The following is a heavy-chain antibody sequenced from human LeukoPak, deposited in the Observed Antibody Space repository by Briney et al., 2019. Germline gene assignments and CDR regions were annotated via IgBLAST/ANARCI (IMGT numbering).Heavy chain of an antibody. Sequence: SETLSLTCTVSGGSISSSSYYWGWIRQPPGKGLEWIGSIYYSGSTNYNPSLKSRVTISVDTSKNQFSLKLSSVTAADTAVYYCARLPSTVVNAFDIWGQGTMVTVSS. J-gene: IGHJ3*02. D-gene: IGHD4-23*01. V-gene: IGHV4-39*07. CDR2: IYYSGST. CDR1: GGSISSSSYY. CDR3: ARLPSTVVNAFDI.